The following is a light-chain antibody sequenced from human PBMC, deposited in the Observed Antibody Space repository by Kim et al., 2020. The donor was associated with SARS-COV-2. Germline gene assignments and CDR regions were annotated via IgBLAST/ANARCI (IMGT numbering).Light chain of an antibody. V-gene: IGLV3-1*01. Sequence: SYELTQPPSVSVSPGQTDSITCSGDKVGDKYACWYQQKPGQSPVLVISQDNSRPSGIPERFSGSNSGNTATLTISGTQAMDEADYYCQAWDSSTAVFGGGTQLTVL. CDR1: KVGDKY. CDR3: QAWDSSTAV. CDR2: QDN. J-gene: IGLJ2*01.